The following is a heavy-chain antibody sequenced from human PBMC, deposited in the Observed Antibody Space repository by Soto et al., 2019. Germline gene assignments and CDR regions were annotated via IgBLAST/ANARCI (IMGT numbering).Heavy chain of an antibody. CDR2: ISSSGSTT. V-gene: IGHV3-48*03. D-gene: IGHD2-2*01. Sequence: VGSLRLSCAASGFTFSSYEMNWGRQAPGKGLEWISYISSSGSTTYYADSVKGRFTISRDNAKNSLYLQMNSLRAEDTAVYYCARDMPRRSCTNDCGQRTLVTVFS. CDR3: ARDMPRRSCTND. CDR1: GFTFSSYE. J-gene: IGHJ4*02.